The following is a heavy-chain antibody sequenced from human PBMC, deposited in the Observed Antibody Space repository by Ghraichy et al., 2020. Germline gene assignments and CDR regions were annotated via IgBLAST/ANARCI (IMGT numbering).Heavy chain of an antibody. D-gene: IGHD3-3*01. J-gene: IGHJ4*02. CDR2: ISSSGSTI. CDR3: ARAYYDFWSGYYSNHFDY. Sequence: GESLNISCAASGFTFSSYEMNWVRQAPGKGLEWVSYISSSGSTIYYADSVKGRFTISRDNAKNSLYLQMNSLRAEDTAVYYCARAYYDFWSGYYSNHFDYWGQGTLVTVSS. CDR1: GFTFSSYE. V-gene: IGHV3-48*03.